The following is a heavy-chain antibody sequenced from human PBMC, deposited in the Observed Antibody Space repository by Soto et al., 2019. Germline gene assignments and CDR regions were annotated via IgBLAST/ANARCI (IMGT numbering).Heavy chain of an antibody. Sequence: SETLSLTCTVSGGSISSSSYYWGWIRQPPGKGLEWIGSIYYSGSTYYNPSLKSRVTISVDTSKNQFSLKLSSVTAADTAVYYCARLIGGHDFWGPHGGMDVWGQGTTVTVSS. J-gene: IGHJ6*02. CDR3: ARLIGGHDFWGPHGGMDV. V-gene: IGHV4-39*01. CDR2: IYYSGST. CDR1: GGSISSSSYY. D-gene: IGHD3-3*01.